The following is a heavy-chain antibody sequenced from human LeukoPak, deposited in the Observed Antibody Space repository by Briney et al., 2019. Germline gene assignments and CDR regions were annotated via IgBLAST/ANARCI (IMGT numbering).Heavy chain of an antibody. Sequence: GGSLRLSCAASGLTVSSNYMSRVRQAPGKGLEWVSVIYSGGSTYYADSVKGRFTISRDNSKNTLYLQMNSLRAEDTAVYYCARDQSEDYYDSSGYVYWGQGTLVTVSS. J-gene: IGHJ4*02. D-gene: IGHD3-22*01. CDR3: ARDQSEDYYDSSGYVY. V-gene: IGHV3-66*01. CDR1: GLTVSSNY. CDR2: IYSGGST.